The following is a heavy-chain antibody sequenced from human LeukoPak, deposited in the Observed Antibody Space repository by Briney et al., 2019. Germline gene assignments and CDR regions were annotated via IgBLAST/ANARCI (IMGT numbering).Heavy chain of an antibody. CDR3: ARDLRTGSGWTLFDF. J-gene: IGHJ4*02. Sequence: SVKVSCKASGGTFSSYAISWVRQAPGQGLEWMGGIIPIFGTANYAQKFQGRVTITADESTSTAYMELSSLRSEDTAVYYCARDLRTGSGWTLFDFWGQGTLVTVSS. V-gene: IGHV1-69*13. CDR2: IIPIFGTA. D-gene: IGHD6-19*01. CDR1: GGTFSSYA.